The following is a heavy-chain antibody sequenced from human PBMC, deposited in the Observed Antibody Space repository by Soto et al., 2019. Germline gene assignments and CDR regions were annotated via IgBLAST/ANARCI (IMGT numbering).Heavy chain of an antibody. CDR1: GYTFTSYA. J-gene: IGHJ6*02. Sequence: SVKVSCKASGYTFTSYAMHWVRQAPGQRLEWMGWINAGNGNTKYSQKFQGRVTITRDTSASTAYMELSSLRSEDTAVYYCARDTVVVPAATYGMDVWGQGTTVTVSS. V-gene: IGHV1-3*01. D-gene: IGHD2-2*01. CDR3: ARDTVVVPAATYGMDV. CDR2: INAGNGNT.